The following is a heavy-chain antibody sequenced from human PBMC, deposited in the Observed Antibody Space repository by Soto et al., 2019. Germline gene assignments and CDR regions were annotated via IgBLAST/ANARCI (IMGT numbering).Heavy chain of an antibody. CDR3: ATHSSVAPNAYYFDY. D-gene: IGHD6-19*01. CDR1: GFTVSSNY. CDR2: IYSGGST. Sequence: GGSLRLSCAASGFTVSSNYMSWVRQAPGKGLEWVSVIYSGGSTYYADSVKGRFTISRDNSKNTLYLQMNSLRAEDTAVYYCATHSSVAPNAYYFDYWGQGTLVTVSS. J-gene: IGHJ4*02. V-gene: IGHV3-53*01.